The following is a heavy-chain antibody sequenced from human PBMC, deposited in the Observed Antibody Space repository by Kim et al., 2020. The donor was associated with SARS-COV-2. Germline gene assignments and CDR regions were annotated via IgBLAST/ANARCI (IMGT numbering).Heavy chain of an antibody. V-gene: IGHV1-2*04. CDR3: ATSRSGATAGDDAFDI. D-gene: IGHD1-26*01. Sequence: ASVKVSCKASGYTFTGYYMHWVRQAPGQGLEWMGWINPNSGGTNYAQKFQGWVTMTRYTSISTAYMELSRLTSDDTAVYYCATSRSGATAGDDAFDIWGQGTMVIVSS. J-gene: IGHJ3*02. CDR1: GYTFTGYY. CDR2: INPNSGGT.